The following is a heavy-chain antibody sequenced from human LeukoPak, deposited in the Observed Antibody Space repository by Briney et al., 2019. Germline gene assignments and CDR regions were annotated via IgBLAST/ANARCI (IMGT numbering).Heavy chain of an antibody. CDR2: ISSSSSTI. J-gene: IGHJ3*02. D-gene: IGHD3-3*01. V-gene: IGHV3-48*01. CDR1: GFTFRSYS. CDR3: ARDLGSGIDI. Sequence: GGSLRLSCAASGFTFRSYSMNWVRQAPGKGLEWVSYISSSSSTIYYADSVKGRFTISRDNAKNSLYLQMNSLRAEDTAVYYCARDLGSGIDIWGQGTMVTVSS.